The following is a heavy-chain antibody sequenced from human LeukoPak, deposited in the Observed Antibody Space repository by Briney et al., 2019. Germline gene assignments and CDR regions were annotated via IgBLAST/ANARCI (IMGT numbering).Heavy chain of an antibody. J-gene: IGHJ4*02. Sequence: GGSLRLSCAASRFTFSSYGMHWVRQAPGNGLEGVALISYDGSNKYYTDSVKGRFTISRDNSKNTLCLQMNSLRAEDTAVYYCAKKVPANWGSYFDYWGQGTMVTVSS. CDR2: ISYDGSNK. V-gene: IGHV3-30*18. D-gene: IGHD7-27*01. CDR1: RFTFSSYG. CDR3: AKKVPANWGSYFDY.